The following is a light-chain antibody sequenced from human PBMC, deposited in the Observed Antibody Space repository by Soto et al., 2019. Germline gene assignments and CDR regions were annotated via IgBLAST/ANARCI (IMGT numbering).Light chain of an antibody. Sequence: DIQMTQSPSSLSASVGDRVTITCRAIQGIRNDLGWYQQRQGKAPKRLIYAASSLQIGVPSRFRGSESGTEFTLTISSRQPEDFANDHCLQHNSYPWTLGHGTKVEIK. CDR3: LQHNSYPWT. CDR2: AAS. CDR1: QGIRND. J-gene: IGKJ1*01. V-gene: IGKV1-17*01.